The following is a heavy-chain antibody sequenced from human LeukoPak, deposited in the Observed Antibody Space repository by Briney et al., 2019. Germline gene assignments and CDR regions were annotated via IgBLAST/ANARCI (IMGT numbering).Heavy chain of an antibody. V-gene: IGHV3-48*03. CDR1: GFTFSSYE. CDR3: AELGISMIGGV. Sequence: SGGSLRLSCAASGFTFSSYEMNWVRQAPGKGLEWVSYISSSGSTIYYADSVKGRFTISRDNAKNSLYLQMNSLRVEDTGVYYCAELGISMIGGVWGKGTTVTISS. CDR2: ISSSGSTI. D-gene: IGHD3-10*02. J-gene: IGHJ6*04.